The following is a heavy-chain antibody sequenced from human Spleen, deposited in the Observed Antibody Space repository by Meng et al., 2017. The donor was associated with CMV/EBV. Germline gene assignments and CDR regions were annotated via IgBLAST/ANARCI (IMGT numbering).Heavy chain of an antibody. CDR1: GFTFSDHY. CDR2: TRDKANSYTT. J-gene: IGHJ4*02. D-gene: IGHD5-18*01. Sequence: GGSLRLSCAASGFTFSDHYMDWVRQAPGKGLEWVGRTRDKANSYTTEYAASVKGRFTITRDDSRNSLYLQMNSLRAEDTAVYYCARDGDVDTAMVTLDYWGQGTLVTVSS. V-gene: IGHV3-72*01. CDR3: ARDGDVDTAMVTLDY.